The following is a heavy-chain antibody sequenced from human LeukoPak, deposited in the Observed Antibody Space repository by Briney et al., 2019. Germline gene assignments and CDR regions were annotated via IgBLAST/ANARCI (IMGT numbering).Heavy chain of an antibody. V-gene: IGHV1-2*02. J-gene: IGHJ4*02. CDR1: GYTFTGYY. CDR3: ARGFVLRYFDWFGNRAPNYFDY. D-gene: IGHD3-9*01. CDR2: INPNSGCT. Sequence: ASVNVSCKASGYTFTGYYMHWVRQAPGQGLEWMGWINPNSGCTNYAQKFQGRVTMTRDTSISTAYMELSRLRSDDTAVYYCARGFVLRYFDWFGNRAPNYFDYWGQGTLVTVSS.